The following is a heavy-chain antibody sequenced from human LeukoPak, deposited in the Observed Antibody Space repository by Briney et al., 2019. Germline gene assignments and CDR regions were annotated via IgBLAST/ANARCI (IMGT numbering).Heavy chain of an antibody. V-gene: IGHV1-24*01. D-gene: IGHD2-2*02. CDR2: FDPEDGET. J-gene: IGHJ4*02. Sequence: ASVTVSCKVSGYTLAELSMHWVQQAPGKGLEWMGGFDPEDGETIYAQKFQGRVTMTEDTSTDTAYMELSSLRSEDTAVYYCATDLLCSSTSCYIEWGQGTLVTVSS. CDR3: ATDLLCSSTSCYIE. CDR1: GYTLAELS.